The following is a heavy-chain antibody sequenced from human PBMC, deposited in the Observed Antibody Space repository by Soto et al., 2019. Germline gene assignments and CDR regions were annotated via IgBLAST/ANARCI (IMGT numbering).Heavy chain of an antibody. CDR3: QLTRGGLFIMDV. V-gene: IGHV4-4*02. J-gene: IGHJ6*02. D-gene: IGHD7-27*01. CDR2: ISHSGSA. CDR1: GGSISETTW. Sequence: QVQLQESGPGLVKPSGTLSLTCTVSGGSISETTWWSWVRQPPGKGLEWIGDISHSGSANYNPSLKSRVTMSVDRSKNQISLILTSVTAADTAVYYWQLTRGGLFIMDVWGQGTTVTVSS.